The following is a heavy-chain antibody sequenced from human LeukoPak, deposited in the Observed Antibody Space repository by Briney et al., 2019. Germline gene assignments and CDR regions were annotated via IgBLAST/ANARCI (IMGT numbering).Heavy chain of an antibody. Sequence: HPGGSLRLSCAASGFTVSSNYMSWVRQAPGKGLAWVSVIYSGGSTYYADSVKGRFTISRDNSKNTLYLQMNSLRAEDTAVYYCARDPYNSSSDDYWGQGTLVTVSS. J-gene: IGHJ4*02. V-gene: IGHV3-66*01. CDR1: GFTVSSNY. CDR3: ARDPYNSSSDDY. D-gene: IGHD3-22*01. CDR2: IYSGGST.